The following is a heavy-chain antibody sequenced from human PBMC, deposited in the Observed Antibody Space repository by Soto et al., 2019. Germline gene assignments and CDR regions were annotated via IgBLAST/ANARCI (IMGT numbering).Heavy chain of an antibody. CDR1: GYSFTGYY. V-gene: IGHV1-2*02. Sequence: HEHLVQSGAEVKRPGASLKVSCNASGYSFTGYYIHWVRQAPGQGLEWMGWINPDSGATNYAQNLQGRVTLTSETSISTASMDLTSLTSDDTAVYYCVRGDYGTGGYPFPYFDYWGQGTLVIVSS. CDR3: VRGDYGTGGYPFPYFDY. CDR2: INPDSGAT. D-gene: IGHD2-8*02. J-gene: IGHJ4*02.